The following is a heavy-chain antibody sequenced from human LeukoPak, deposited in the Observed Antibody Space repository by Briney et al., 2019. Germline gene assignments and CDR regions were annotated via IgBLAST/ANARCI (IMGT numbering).Heavy chain of an antibody. D-gene: IGHD3-10*01. CDR3: AKRDFSDDSLYYPLFDY. Sequence: GGSLRLSCAASGFTFRNYAMAWVRQAPGKGLEWVSGITGNGDKIYYADSVKGRFTISRDNSKNTLHLQMNSLRGEDTAVYYCAKRDFSDDSLYYPLFDYWGQGTLVTVSP. CDR1: GFTFRNYA. J-gene: IGHJ4*02. CDR2: ITGNGDKI. V-gene: IGHV3-23*01.